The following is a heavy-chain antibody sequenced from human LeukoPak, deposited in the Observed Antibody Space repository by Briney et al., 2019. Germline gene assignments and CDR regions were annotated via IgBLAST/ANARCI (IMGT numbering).Heavy chain of an antibody. Sequence: GGSLRLSCAASGFTFSNAWMSWVRQAPGKGLEWVGRIKSKTDGGTTDYAAPVKGRFTISRDDSKNTLYRQMNSLKTEDTAVYYCTISPGIAAAGTPRAEYFQHWGQGTLVTVSS. D-gene: IGHD6-13*01. J-gene: IGHJ1*01. CDR1: GFTFSNAW. V-gene: IGHV3-15*01. CDR3: TISPGIAAAGTPRAEYFQH. CDR2: IKSKTDGGTT.